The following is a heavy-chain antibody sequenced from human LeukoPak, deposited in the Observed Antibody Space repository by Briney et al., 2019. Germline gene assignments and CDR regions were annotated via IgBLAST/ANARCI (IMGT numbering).Heavy chain of an antibody. J-gene: IGHJ4*02. CDR1: GGSISSYY. D-gene: IGHD3-22*01. Sequence: SETLSLTCTVSGGSISSYYWSWIRQPPGKGLEWIGYIYYSGSTNYNPSLKSRVTISVDTSKNQFSLKLTSVTAADTAVYYCARDQYYYDSSGYYSFDYWGQGTLVTVSS. CDR3: ARDQYYYDSSGYYSFDY. CDR2: IYYSGST. V-gene: IGHV4-59*01.